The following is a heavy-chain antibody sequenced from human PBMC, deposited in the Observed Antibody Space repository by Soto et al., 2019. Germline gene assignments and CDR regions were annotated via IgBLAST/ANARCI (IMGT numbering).Heavy chain of an antibody. J-gene: IGHJ3*02. D-gene: IGHD1-26*01. CDR1: GGSISSGGYY. Sequence: TLSLTCTVSGGSISSGGYYWSWIRQHPGKGLEWIGYIYYSGSTYYNPSLKSRVTISVDTPKNQFSLKLSSVTAADTAVYYCARDFGRHEDAFDIWGQGTMVTVSS. CDR3: ARDFGRHEDAFDI. CDR2: IYYSGST. V-gene: IGHV4-31*03.